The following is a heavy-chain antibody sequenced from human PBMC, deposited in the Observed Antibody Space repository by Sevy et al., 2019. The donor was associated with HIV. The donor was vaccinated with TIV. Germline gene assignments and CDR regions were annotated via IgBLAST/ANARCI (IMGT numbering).Heavy chain of an antibody. CDR3: AKARGRYSSSYDAFDI. CDR1: GFTFSSYA. J-gene: IGHJ3*02. V-gene: IGHV3-23*01. Sequence: GGSLRLSCAASGFTFSSYAMSWVRQAPGKGLEWVSAISGSGGSTYYADSVKGRFTISRDNSKNTLYLQMNSLRAEDTAVYCCAKARGRYSSSYDAFDIWGQGTMVTVSS. CDR2: ISGSGGST. D-gene: IGHD6-6*01.